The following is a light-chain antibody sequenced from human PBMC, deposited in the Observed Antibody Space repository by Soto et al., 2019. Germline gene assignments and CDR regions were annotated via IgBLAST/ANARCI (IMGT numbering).Light chain of an antibody. J-gene: IGKJ1*01. V-gene: IGKV1-39*01. Sequence: DTQMTQSPSSLSASVGDRVTITCRASQSITSYLNWYQQKPGKAPQLLIYAASSLQSGVPSRFSGSGSGTDFTLTISSLQPEDFATYFCQQSYTTPWTFGQGTKVDIK. CDR2: AAS. CDR1: QSITSY. CDR3: QQSYTTPWT.